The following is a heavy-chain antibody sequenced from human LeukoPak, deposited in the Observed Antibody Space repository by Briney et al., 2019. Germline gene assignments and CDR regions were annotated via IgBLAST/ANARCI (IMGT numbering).Heavy chain of an antibody. Sequence: GGSLRLSCTVSGFTFGDHAMSWVRQAPGKGLEWVGFIRSKTYGGTTEYSASVKGRFIISRDDSTSIAYLQMNSLKTEDTAVYYCTRGPIQLWLYHGMDVWGQGTTVTVSS. D-gene: IGHD5-18*01. CDR1: GFTFGDHA. V-gene: IGHV3-49*04. J-gene: IGHJ6*02. CDR2: IRSKTYGGTT. CDR3: TRGPIQLWLYHGMDV.